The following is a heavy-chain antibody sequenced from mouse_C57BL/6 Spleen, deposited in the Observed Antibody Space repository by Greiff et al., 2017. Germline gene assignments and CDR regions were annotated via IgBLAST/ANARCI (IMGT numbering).Heavy chain of an antibody. D-gene: IGHD2-1*01. V-gene: IGHV1-64*01. J-gene: IGHJ4*01. CDR3: ARRYYGNYEAMDY. CDR1: GYTFTSYW. Sequence: QVQLQQPGAELVKPGASVKLSCKASGYTFTSYWMHWVKQRPGQGLEWIGMIHPNSGSTNYNEKFKSKATLTVDKSSSTAYMQLSSLTSEDSAVYYCARRYYGNYEAMDYWGQGTSVTVSS. CDR2: IHPNSGST.